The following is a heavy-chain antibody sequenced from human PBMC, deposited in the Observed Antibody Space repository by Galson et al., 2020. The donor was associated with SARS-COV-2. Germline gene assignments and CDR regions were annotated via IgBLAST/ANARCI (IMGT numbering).Heavy chain of an antibody. CDR1: GGSLNDYY. D-gene: IGHD2-15*01. CDR3: ARGYLTVTMVVVVFTGSKYYFDL. Sequence: SQTLSLTCAVYGGSLNDYYWSWVRQPPGKGLEWSGGVNNSGSTNYNTTLKSRVTISADTSKNQFSLKLNSVTAADTAVYYCARGYLTVTMVVVVFTGSKYYFDLWGQGTLVTVSP. V-gene: IGHV4-34*01. CDR2: VNNSGST. J-gene: IGHJ4*02.